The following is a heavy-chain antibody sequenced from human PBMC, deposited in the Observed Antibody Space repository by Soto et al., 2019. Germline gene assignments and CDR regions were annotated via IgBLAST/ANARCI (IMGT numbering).Heavy chain of an antibody. CDR3: ARVRVVPAAIRYYYYGMDV. CDR1: GGSISSYY. V-gene: IGHV4-4*07. J-gene: IGHJ6*02. CDR2: IYTSGST. Sequence: NPSETLSLTCTVSGGSISSYYWSWIRQPAGKGLEWIGRIYTSGSTNYNPSLKSRVTMSVDTSKNQFSLKLSSVTAADTAVYYCARVRVVPAAIRYYYYGMDVWGQGTTVT. D-gene: IGHD2-2*02.